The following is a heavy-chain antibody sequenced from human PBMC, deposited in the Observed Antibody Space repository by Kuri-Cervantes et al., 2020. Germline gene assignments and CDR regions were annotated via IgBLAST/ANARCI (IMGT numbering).Heavy chain of an antibody. J-gene: IGHJ4*02. Sequence: GESLKISCAASGFTFSSYSMNWVRQAPGKGLEWVSSISSSSSYIYFADSVKGRFTISRDNSKNTLYLQMNSLRAEDTAVYYCAKGPGYGDYGEYYFDYWGQGTLVTVSS. D-gene: IGHD4-17*01. V-gene: IGHV3-21*04. CDR3: AKGPGYGDYGEYYFDY. CDR2: ISSSSSYI. CDR1: GFTFSSYS.